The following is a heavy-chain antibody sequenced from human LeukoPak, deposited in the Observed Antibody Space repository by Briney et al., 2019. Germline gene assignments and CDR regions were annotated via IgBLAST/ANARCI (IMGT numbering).Heavy chain of an antibody. V-gene: IGHV4-39*01. CDR3: ARQGSGNYLSPVNY. CDR2: IYYSGST. CDR1: GGSISSSSYY. J-gene: IGHJ4*02. Sequence: PSETLSLTCTVSGGSISSSSYYWGWIRQPPGKGLESIGTIYYSGSTYYNPSLKSRVTISVDTSKNQFSLKLSSVTAADTAVYYCARQGSGNYLSPVNYWGQGTLVTVSS. D-gene: IGHD1-26*01.